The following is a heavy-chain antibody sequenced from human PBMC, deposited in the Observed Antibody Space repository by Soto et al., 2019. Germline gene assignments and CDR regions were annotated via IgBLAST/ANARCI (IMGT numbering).Heavy chain of an antibody. CDR3: ARGAMFDFWSGYLDY. J-gene: IGHJ4*02. CDR2: ISGSGSST. Sequence: GGSLRLSCAASGFTFSSYAMSWVRQAPGKGLEWVAVISGSGSSTYYADSVKGRFTISRDNSKNTLYLQMNSLRAEDTAVYYFARGAMFDFWSGYLDYWGQGTLVTVSS. D-gene: IGHD3-3*01. CDR1: GFTFSSYA. V-gene: IGHV3-23*01.